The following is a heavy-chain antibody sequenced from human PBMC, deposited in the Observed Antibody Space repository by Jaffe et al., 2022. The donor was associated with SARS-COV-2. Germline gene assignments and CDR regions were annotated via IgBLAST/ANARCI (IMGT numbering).Heavy chain of an antibody. CDR3: AITLKSRGRDY. CDR2: INPSSGNT. J-gene: IGHJ4*02. CDR1: GYTFTSNS. Sequence: QVQLVQSGAEVRKPGASVKVSCKASGYTFTSNSMHWVRQAPGQGLEWMGIINPSSGNTIYAQKLQGRVTMTGDTSASTVYMDLSSLGSEDTAVYYCAITLKSRGRDYWGQGTLVTVSS. V-gene: IGHV1-46*04. D-gene: IGHD5-12*01.